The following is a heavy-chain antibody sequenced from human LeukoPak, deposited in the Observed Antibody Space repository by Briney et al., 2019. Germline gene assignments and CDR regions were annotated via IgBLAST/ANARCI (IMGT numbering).Heavy chain of an antibody. CDR1: GVTSSTNY. CDR2: IFSSSTT. D-gene: IGHD3-10*01. V-gene: IGHV3-53*01. CDR3: AREARSRLGAGY. Sequence: PGGSLRFSSAASGVTSSTNYISWCRQPPGKGLEWFSIIFSSSTTSYADPVKGRFTISRDNSKNTLYLETNNVRAEDTAVYYCAREARSRLGAGYWGQGTLVTVSS. J-gene: IGHJ4*02.